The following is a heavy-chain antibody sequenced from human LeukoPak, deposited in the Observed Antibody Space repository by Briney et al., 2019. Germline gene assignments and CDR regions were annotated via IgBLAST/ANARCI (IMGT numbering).Heavy chain of an antibody. CDR3: ARVRVDSSGYYSPYYFDY. D-gene: IGHD3-22*01. J-gene: IGHJ4*02. V-gene: IGHV3-23*01. Sequence: PGGSLRLSCAASGFTFSSYAMSWVRQAPGKGLEWVSAISGSGDRTYYADSVRGRFTISRDNSKTTLYLQMNSLRAEDTAVYYCARVRVDSSGYYSPYYFDYWGQGTLVTVSS. CDR2: ISGSGDRT. CDR1: GFTFSSYA.